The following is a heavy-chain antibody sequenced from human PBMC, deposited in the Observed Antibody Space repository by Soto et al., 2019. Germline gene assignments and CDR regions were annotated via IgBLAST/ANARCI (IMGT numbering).Heavy chain of an antibody. CDR2: IGGSGDSR. CDR3: SKSAVQVWFEYFDY. D-gene: IGHD3-10*01. CDR1: GFTFSSYT. J-gene: IGHJ4*02. Sequence: EVQLSQSGGGFVQPGGSLRLSCAASGFTFSSYTMSWVRQVPGKGLEWVSGIGGSGDSRYYADSVKGRFTISRDNSKNTLYLQMNSLRPEDTAVYYCSKSAVQVWFEYFDYLGQGSQVTVSS. V-gene: IGHV3-23*01.